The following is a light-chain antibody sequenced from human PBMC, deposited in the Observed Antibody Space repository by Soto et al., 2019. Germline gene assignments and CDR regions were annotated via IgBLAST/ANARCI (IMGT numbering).Light chain of an antibody. Sequence: TVLTQSPATLSLSPEERATLSCRASQSVSRYYLSWHQQRPGQPPRLLIYGASTRATGIPAWFSGSGSGADFTLTITSLQLEDFAVYYCQQALSFGGGTRVEIK. CDR3: QQALS. V-gene: IGKV3D-7*01. CDR2: GAS. CDR1: QSVSRYY. J-gene: IGKJ4*01.